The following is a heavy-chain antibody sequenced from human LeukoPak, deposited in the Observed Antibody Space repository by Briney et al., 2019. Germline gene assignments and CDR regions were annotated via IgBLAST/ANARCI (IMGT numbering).Heavy chain of an antibody. CDR1: GYTFTSYG. CDR3: ARGTEAYDSSGNLDY. D-gene: IGHD3-22*01. CDR2: ISAYNGNT. V-gene: IGHV1-18*01. J-gene: IGHJ4*02. Sequence: GASVKVSCKASGYTFTSYGISWVRQAPGQGLEWMGWISAYNGNTNYAQKLQGRVTMTTDTSTSTAYMELRSLRSDDTAVYYCARGTEAYDSSGNLDYWGQGTLVTVSS.